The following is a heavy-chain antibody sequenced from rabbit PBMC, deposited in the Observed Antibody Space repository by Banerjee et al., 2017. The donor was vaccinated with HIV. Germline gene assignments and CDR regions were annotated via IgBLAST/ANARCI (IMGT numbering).Heavy chain of an antibody. J-gene: IGHJ4*01. D-gene: IGHD6-1*01. CDR1: GFSFSSSYS. Sequence: QEQLEESGGDLVKPGASLTLTCTASGFSFSSSYSMCWVRQAPGKGLEWIACIVVDNSGKIYYANWAKGRFTISKTSSTTVTLKMTSLTAADTATYFCARGDILNGPGHDYALHLWGPGTLVTVS. CDR3: ARGDILNGPGHDYALHL. V-gene: IGHV1S45*01. CDR2: IVVDNSGKI.